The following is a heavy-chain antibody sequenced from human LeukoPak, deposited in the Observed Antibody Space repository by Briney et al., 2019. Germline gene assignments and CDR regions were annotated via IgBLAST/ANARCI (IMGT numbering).Heavy chain of an antibody. V-gene: IGHV1-18*01. D-gene: IGHD3-10*01. CDR1: GYTFTSFG. CDR2: ISAYNRNT. CDR3: ARLLSGSGFDP. Sequence: ASVKVSCKASGYTFTSFGISWVRQAPGQGLEWMGWISAYNRNTTYAQKLQGRVTMTTDTSTSTAYMELRSLRPDDTAVYYCARLLSGSGFDPWGQGTLVTVSS. J-gene: IGHJ5*02.